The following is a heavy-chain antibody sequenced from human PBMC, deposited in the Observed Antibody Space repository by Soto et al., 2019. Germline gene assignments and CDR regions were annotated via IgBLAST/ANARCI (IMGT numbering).Heavy chain of an antibody. D-gene: IGHD6-25*01. Sequence: GYSRQVSCTSSGKPFTGYHNNSGRQSTGQGLEWMGWMNPNSGNTGYAQKFQGRVTMTRNTSISTAYMELSSLRSEDTAAYYCAKGVPTERPYHAECGKRIFDP. J-gene: IGHJ5*02. V-gene: IGHV1-8*02. CDR2: MNPNSGNT. CDR3: AKGVPTERPYHAECGKRIFDP. CDR1: GKPFTGYH.